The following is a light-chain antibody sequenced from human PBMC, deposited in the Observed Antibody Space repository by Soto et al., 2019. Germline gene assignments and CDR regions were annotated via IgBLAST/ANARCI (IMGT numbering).Light chain of an antibody. V-gene: IGKV1-39*01. CDR3: QQSYLTPFT. CDR1: QTLDTY. J-gene: IGKJ4*01. CDR2: AAP. Sequence: DIQMKQSPTSLSASVGDRVTITCRASQTLDTYLNWFQQRPGQGPKLLIYAAPELHSGVPSRFSGSGSGTDFTLTISSLQPEDFATYYCQQSYLTPFTFGGGTKVDIK.